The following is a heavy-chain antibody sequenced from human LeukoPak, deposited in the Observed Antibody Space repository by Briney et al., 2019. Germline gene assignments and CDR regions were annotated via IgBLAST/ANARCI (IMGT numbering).Heavy chain of an antibody. J-gene: IGHJ4*02. CDR2: IYYSGTT. D-gene: IGHD3-22*01. Sequence: PSETLSLTCTVSGGSISSYYWSWIRQPPGKGLEWIGYIYYSGTTNYNPSLKSRVTISVDTSKNQFSLKLSSVTAADTAVYYCARVARYYDSSGYPPPYYFDYWGQGTLVTVSS. V-gene: IGHV4-59*12. CDR3: ARVARYYDSSGYPPPYYFDY. CDR1: GGSISSYY.